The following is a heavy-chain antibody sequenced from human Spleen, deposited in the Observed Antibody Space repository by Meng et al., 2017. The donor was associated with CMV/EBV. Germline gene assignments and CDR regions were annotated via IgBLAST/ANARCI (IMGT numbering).Heavy chain of an antibody. Sequence: GGSLRLSCAASGLTFSDHYMDWVRQAPGKGLEWVGRTRNKCNSYTTEYAASVKGRFTISRDDSKNSLYLQMNSLKTEDTAVYYCANLKLELLYYYGMDVWGQGTTVTVSS. D-gene: IGHD1-7*01. CDR2: TRNKCNSYTT. CDR1: GLTFSDHY. CDR3: ANLKLELLYYYGMDV. J-gene: IGHJ6*02. V-gene: IGHV3-72*01.